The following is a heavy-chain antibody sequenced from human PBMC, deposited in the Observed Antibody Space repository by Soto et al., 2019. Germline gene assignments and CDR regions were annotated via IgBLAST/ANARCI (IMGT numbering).Heavy chain of an antibody. J-gene: IGHJ4*02. V-gene: IGHV3-30-3*01. CDR3: ARDTAHSSGWFQGY. CDR1: GFTFSSYA. CDR2: ISYDGSNK. Sequence: LRLSCAASGFTFSSYAMHWVRQAPGKGLEWVAVISYDGSNKYYADSVKGRFTISRDNSKNTLYLQMNSLRAEDTAVYYCARDTAHSSGWFQGYWGQGXLVTVGS. D-gene: IGHD6-19*01.